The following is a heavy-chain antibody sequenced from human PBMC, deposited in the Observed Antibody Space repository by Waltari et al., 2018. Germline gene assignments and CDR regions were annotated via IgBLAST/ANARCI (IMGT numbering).Heavy chain of an antibody. Sequence: QAPLVQSGAEVTKPGASVKVACKGSGYLFTDYQIHWVRQSPGQGFEWIGLINCESGGTNYAKKFQGRVTMTRDTSITTVYMELSSLMSDDTAIYYCARVRPSSSWGQGILVTVSS. CDR3: ARVRPSSS. J-gene: IGHJ4*02. D-gene: IGHD6-13*01. V-gene: IGHV1-2*02. CDR2: INCESGGT. CDR1: GYLFTDYQ.